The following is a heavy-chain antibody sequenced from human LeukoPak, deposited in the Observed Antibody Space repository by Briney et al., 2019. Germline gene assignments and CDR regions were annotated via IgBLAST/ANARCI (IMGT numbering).Heavy chain of an antibody. V-gene: IGHV1-58*02. Sequence: ASVKVSCKASGFTFTSSAMQWVRQARGQRLEWIGWIVVGSGNTNDAQKFQERVTITRDMSTSTAYMELSSLRSEDTAVYYCAAVGYCSSTSCYTYYWGQGTLVTVSS. CDR3: AAVGYCSSTSCYTYY. J-gene: IGHJ4*02. CDR1: GFTFTSSA. CDR2: IVVGSGNT. D-gene: IGHD2-2*02.